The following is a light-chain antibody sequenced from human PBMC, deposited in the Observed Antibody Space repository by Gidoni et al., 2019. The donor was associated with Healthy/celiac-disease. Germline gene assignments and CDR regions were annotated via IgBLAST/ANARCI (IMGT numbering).Light chain of an antibody. J-gene: IGLJ3*02. V-gene: IGLV1-47*01. CDR2: RNN. Sequence: QSVLTQPHSASGTPGQRVTISCSGSSPNIGSNHVYWYQQHPGTAPKLLIDRNNQRPSGVPDRFSGSKSGTSASLAISGLRSEDEADYYCAAWDDSLSGWVFGGGTKLTVL. CDR1: SPNIGSNH. CDR3: AAWDDSLSGWV.